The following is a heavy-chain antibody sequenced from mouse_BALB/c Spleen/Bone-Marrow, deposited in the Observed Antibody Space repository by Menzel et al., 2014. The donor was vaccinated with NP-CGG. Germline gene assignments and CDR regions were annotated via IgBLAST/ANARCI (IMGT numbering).Heavy chain of an antibody. CDR3: ARSRYGKGAMDY. J-gene: IGHJ4*01. CDR1: GYAFTNYL. CDR2: INPGSGGT. V-gene: IGHV1-54*01. D-gene: IGHD2-10*02. Sequence: VNLVESGAELVRPGTSVKVSCKASGYAFTNYLIEWVKQRPGQGLEWIGVINPGSGGTNYNEKLKGKATLTADKSSSTAYMQLSSLTSDDSAVYFCARSRYGKGAMDYWGQGTPVTVSS.